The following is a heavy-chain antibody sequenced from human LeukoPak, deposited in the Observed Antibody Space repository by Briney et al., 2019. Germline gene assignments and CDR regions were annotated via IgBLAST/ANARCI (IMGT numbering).Heavy chain of an antibody. CDR1: GFTFSSYW. Sequence: GGSLRLSCAASGFTFSSYWMSWVRQAPGKGLEWVASIKQDGSEKDYVDSVKGRFTISRDNAKNSLYLQMNSLRAEDSAEYYCAKSLLTTATGTGRAFDIWGQGTMVTVSA. D-gene: IGHD1-1*01. CDR2: IKQDGSEK. J-gene: IGHJ3*02. CDR3: AKSLLTTATGTGRAFDI. V-gene: IGHV3-7*03.